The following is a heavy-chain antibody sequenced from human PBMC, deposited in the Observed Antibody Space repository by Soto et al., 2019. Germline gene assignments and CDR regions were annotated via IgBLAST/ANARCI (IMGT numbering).Heavy chain of an antibody. CDR3: ARDGSSGGGGMDV. V-gene: IGHV4-4*07. J-gene: IGHJ6*02. Sequence: KPSETLSLTCTVSGGSINSYYWSWIRQSAGKGLEWIGRIYTSGSTNYNPSLKSRVTMSVDTSKNQFSLKLSSVTAADTAVYYCARDGSSGGGGMDVWGQGTTVTVSS. CDR2: IYTSGST. D-gene: IGHD6-19*01. CDR1: GGSINSYY.